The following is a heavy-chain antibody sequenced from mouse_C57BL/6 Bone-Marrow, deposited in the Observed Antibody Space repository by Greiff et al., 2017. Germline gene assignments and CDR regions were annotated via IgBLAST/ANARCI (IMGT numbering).Heavy chain of an antibody. Sequence: QVQLQQSGAELVRPGTSVKMSCKASGYTFTNYWIGWAKQRPGHGLEWIGDIYPGGGYTNYNEKFKGKATLTADTSSITAYMQFSSLTSEDSAIYYCARARSGFYAMDYWGQGNSVTVSS. CDR3: ARARSGFYAMDY. V-gene: IGHV1-63*01. J-gene: IGHJ4*01. CDR2: IYPGGGYT. CDR1: GYTFTNYW. D-gene: IGHD1-3*01.